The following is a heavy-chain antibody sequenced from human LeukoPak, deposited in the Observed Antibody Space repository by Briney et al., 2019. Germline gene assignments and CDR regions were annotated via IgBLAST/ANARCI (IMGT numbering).Heavy chain of an antibody. J-gene: IGHJ4*02. D-gene: IGHD5-18*01. V-gene: IGHV3-23*01. CDR2: ISGSGGGT. Sequence: GGSLRLSCAASRFTFSSYAMSWVRQAPGKGLEWVSAISGSGGGTYYADSVKGRFTISRDNSKNTLYLQMNSLRAEDTAVYYCAKDETSYGQAIEYWGQGTLVTVSS. CDR3: AKDETSYGQAIEY. CDR1: RFTFSSYA.